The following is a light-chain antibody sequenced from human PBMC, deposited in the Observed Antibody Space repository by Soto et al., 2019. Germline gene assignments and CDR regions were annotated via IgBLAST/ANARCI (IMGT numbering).Light chain of an antibody. V-gene: IGKV3-15*01. CDR3: QQYNKWPWT. CDR1: QSVSSN. J-gene: IGKJ1*01. CDR2: GAS. Sequence: EIVMTQSPATLSVSPGERATLSCRASQSVSSNLAWYQQKPGQAPRLLIYGASTRATCIPARFSGSGSGTEFTLTISSLQSEDFAVDYCQQYNKWPWTFGQGTKVEIK.